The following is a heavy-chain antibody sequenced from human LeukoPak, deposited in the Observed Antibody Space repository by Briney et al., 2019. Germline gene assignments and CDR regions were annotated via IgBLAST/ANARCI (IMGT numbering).Heavy chain of an antibody. D-gene: IGHD3-3*01. V-gene: IGHV4-39*01. J-gene: IGHJ4*02. CDR2: IYYSGST. CDR1: GGSISSSSYY. CDR3: ATGDFWGGHSDY. Sequence: AETVSLTCTVSGGSISSSSYYWGWIRQPPGKGLEWIGSIYYSGSTYYNPSLKSRVTISVDTSKNQFSLKLSSVTAADTAVYYCATGDFWGGHSDYWGQGTPVTVSS.